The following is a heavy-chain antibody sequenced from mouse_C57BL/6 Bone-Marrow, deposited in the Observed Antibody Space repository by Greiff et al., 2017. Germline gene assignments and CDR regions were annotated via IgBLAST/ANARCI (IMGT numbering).Heavy chain of an antibody. D-gene: IGHD2-5*01. Sequence: QVQLQQPGAELVKPGASVKLSCKASGYTFTSYWMHWVKQRPGQGLEWIGMIHPNSGSTNYNEKFKSKATLTVDKSSSTAYMQLSSLTSEDSAVYYCARSYYSNYWAMDVWGQGTSVTVSS. CDR3: ARSYYSNYWAMDV. J-gene: IGHJ4*01. V-gene: IGHV1-64*01. CDR1: GYTFTSYW. CDR2: IHPNSGST.